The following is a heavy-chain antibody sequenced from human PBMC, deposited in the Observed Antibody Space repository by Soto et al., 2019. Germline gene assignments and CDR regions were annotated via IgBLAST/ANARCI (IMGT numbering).Heavy chain of an antibody. J-gene: IGHJ2*01. D-gene: IGHD2-2*01. CDR3: ARRTNGISTSCLIYWYFDL. V-gene: IGHV1-69*12. CDR2: IIPIFGTA. Sequence: QVQLVQSGAEVKKPGSAVKVSCKASGGAFSSYAISWERQAPGQGLEWMGGIIPIFGTANYAEKFQGRVTITANESTRTAYMELRRLRCEGTDVSYCARRTNGISTSCLIYWYFDLWGRGTLVTVSS. CDR1: GGAFSSYA.